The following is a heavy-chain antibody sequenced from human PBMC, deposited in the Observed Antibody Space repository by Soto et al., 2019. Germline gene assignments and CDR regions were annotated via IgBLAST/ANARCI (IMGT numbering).Heavy chain of an antibody. CDR1: GFNFSRYD. CDR2: MSFDGNSK. V-gene: IGHV3-30*18. J-gene: IGHJ4*02. D-gene: IGHD2-2*02. CDR3: AKPLRRYRSPYFDS. Sequence: QVHLVESGGGVVLPGRSLRLSCAAAGFNFSRYDMHWVRQAPNKGLEWVAVMSFDGNSKYYADSVKGRFTISRDNSRNTLYLQMDSPRAEDTALYYCAKPLRRYRSPYFDSWGQGTLVTVSP.